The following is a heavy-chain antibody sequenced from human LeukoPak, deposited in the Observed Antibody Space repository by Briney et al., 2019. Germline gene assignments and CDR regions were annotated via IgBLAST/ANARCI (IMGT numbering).Heavy chain of an antibody. CDR1: GGSISSSSYY. Sequence: SETLSLTCTVSGGSISSSSYYWGWLRQPPGKGLEWIGEINHTGSTNYNPSLKSRVTISVDTSKNQFSLKLSSVTAADTAVYYCARGRDGLYYFDYWGQGTLVTVSS. V-gene: IGHV4-39*07. D-gene: IGHD5-24*01. J-gene: IGHJ4*02. CDR3: ARGRDGLYYFDY. CDR2: INHTGST.